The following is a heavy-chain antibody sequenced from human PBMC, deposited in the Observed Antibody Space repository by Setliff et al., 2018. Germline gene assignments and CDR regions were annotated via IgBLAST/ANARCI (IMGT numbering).Heavy chain of an antibody. CDR2: IYYSGST. V-gene: IGHV4-39*07. J-gene: IGHJ4*02. CDR1: GGSISSYY. D-gene: IGHD3-3*01. CDR3: ARRETYYNFWSGYYAY. Sequence: SETLSLTCTVSGGSISSYYWGWIRQPPGKGLEWIGSIYYSGSTYYNPSLKSRVTISVDTSKNQFSLKLSSVTAADTAVYYCARRETYYNFWSGYYAYWGQGTLVTVSS.